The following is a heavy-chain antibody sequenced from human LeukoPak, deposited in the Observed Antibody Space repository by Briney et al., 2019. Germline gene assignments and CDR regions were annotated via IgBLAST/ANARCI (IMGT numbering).Heavy chain of an antibody. CDR3: ARGGATLRWLQLPYYFDY. D-gene: IGHD5-24*01. CDR2: IYYSGST. J-gene: IGHJ4*02. Sequence: SETLSLTCTVSGGSISSSSYYWGWIRQPPGKGLEWIGSIYYSGSTYYNPSLKSRVTISVDTSKNQFSLKLSSVTAADTAVYYCARGGATLRWLQLPYYFDYWGQGTLVTVSS. CDR1: GGSISSSSYY. V-gene: IGHV4-39*01.